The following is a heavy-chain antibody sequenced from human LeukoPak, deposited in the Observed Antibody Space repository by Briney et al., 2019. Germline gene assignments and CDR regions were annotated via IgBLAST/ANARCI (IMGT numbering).Heavy chain of an antibody. D-gene: IGHD6-13*01. J-gene: IGHJ4*02. CDR1: GYSFTSYW. Sequence: GESLEISCKGSGYSFTSYWIGWVRQMPGKGLEWMGIIYPGDSDTRYSPSFQGQVTISADKSISTAYLQWSSLKASDTAMYYCARLLGPSSSWSAPIDYWGQGTLVTVSS. CDR3: ARLLGPSSSWSAPIDY. CDR2: IYPGDSDT. V-gene: IGHV5-51*01.